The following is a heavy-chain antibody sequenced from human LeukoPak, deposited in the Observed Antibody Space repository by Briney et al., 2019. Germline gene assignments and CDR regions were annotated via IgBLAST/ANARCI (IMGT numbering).Heavy chain of an antibody. D-gene: IGHD3-10*01. Sequence: GGSLRLSCVGSAFNFDNYYMSWVRQAPGKGLEWVADIRHDGSDVYNVDSVRGRFTISRDNAKNSVFLQMNSLKDEDTAVYYCVRDGSGSDFSLDHWGQGTLVTVSS. CDR1: AFNFDNYY. CDR2: IRHDGSDV. CDR3: VRDGSGSDFSLDH. J-gene: IGHJ4*02. V-gene: IGHV3-7*04.